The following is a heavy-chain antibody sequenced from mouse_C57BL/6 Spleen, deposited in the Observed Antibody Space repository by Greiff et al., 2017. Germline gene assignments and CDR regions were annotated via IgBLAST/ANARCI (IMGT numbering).Heavy chain of an antibody. CDR2: IYPGDGDT. CDR1: GYAFSSYW. V-gene: IGHV1-80*01. J-gene: IGHJ4*01. CDR3: ARPIYYGNYIYAMDY. D-gene: IGHD2-1*01. Sequence: QVQLKQSGAELVKPGASVTISCKASGYAFSSYWMNWVKQRPGKGLEWIGQIYPGDGDTNYNGKFKGKATLTADKSSSTAYMQLSSLTSEDSAVYFCARPIYYGNYIYAMDYWGQGTSVTVSS.